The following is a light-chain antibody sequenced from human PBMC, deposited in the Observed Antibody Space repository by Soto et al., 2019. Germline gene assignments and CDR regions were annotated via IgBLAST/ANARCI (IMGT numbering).Light chain of an antibody. CDR2: SHN. V-gene: IGLV1-44*01. CDR1: SSNIGNNA. J-gene: IGLJ1*01. CDR3: ASWDDRLNGYV. Sequence: QSVLAQSPSASGTPGQGVTISCSGSSSNIGNNAVNWYQHLPGTAPKLLVYSHNQRPSGVSDRFSGSQSGTSASLAISGLQSEDEADYYCASWDDRLNGYVFGPGTKVTVL.